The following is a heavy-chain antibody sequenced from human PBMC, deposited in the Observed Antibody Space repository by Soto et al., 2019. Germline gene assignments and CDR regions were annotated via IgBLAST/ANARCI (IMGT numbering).Heavy chain of an antibody. V-gene: IGHV3-21*01. J-gene: IGHJ4*02. CDR3: ARGVVGGYDILNVYPY. D-gene: IGHD3-9*01. CDR1: GFTFSSYS. Sequence: GGSLRLSCAASGFTFSSYSMNWVRQAPGKGLEWVSSISSSSSYIYYADSVKGRFTISRDNAKNSLYLQMNSLRAEDTAVYYCARGVVGGYDILNVYPYWSQGALVTVSS. CDR2: ISSSSSYI.